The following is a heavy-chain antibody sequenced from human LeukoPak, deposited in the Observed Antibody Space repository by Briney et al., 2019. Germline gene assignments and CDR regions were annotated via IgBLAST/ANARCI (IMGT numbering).Heavy chain of an antibody. J-gene: IGHJ4*02. CDR1: GGSFSGYY. CDR2: INHSGST. Sequence: SQTLSLTCAVYGGSFSGYYWSWIRQPPGKGLEWIGEINHSGSTNYNPSLKSRVTISVDTSKNQFSLKLSSVTAADTAVYYCARTYYGDFLDYWGQGTLVTVSS. D-gene: IGHD4-17*01. V-gene: IGHV4-34*01. CDR3: ARTYYGDFLDY.